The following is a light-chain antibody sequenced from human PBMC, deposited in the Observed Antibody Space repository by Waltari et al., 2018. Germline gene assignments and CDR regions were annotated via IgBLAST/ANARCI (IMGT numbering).Light chain of an antibody. J-gene: IGKJ4*01. Sequence: DIQMTQSPSTLSASVGDRVTIPCGAIQSISTWLAWYQQKPGKAPKCLIYEASSLQSGVPSRFSGSGSGTEFTLTINNLQPDDFATYYCQQYNTYSLTFGGGTKVEIK. CDR3: QQYNTYSLT. CDR1: QSISTW. CDR2: EAS. V-gene: IGKV1-5*03.